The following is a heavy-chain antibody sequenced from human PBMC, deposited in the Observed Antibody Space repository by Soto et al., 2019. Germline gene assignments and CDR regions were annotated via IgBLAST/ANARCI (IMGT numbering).Heavy chain of an antibody. V-gene: IGHV1-18*01. J-gene: IGHJ5*02. CDR3: ARARGGYAYGAS. CDR2: INIYKGNT. D-gene: IGHD3-16*01. CDR1: GYTFSSYG. Sequence: QVQLMQSGAEVKKPGASVKVSCKPSGYTFSSYGIAWVRQAPGQGLEWMGWINIYKGNTNYAQKFQDRVTMPTDTSTRTVYMELRSLGSDDTAVYYCARARGGYAYGASWGQGTVVTVSS.